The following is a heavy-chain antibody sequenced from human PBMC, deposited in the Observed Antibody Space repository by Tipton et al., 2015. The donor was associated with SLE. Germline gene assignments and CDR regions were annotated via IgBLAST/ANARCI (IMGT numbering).Heavy chain of an antibody. CDR1: GGSISHFY. CDR2: IYYSGTT. V-gene: IGHV4-59*12. D-gene: IGHD5-12*01. Sequence: TLSLTCSVSGGSISHFYWSWIRQPPGKGLEWIAYIYYSGTTNYNPSLKSRVTISVDTSTNRLSLQLSSVTAADTALYYCARLISAYDCNFDYWGQGTLVTVSS. CDR3: ARLISAYDCNFDY. J-gene: IGHJ4*02.